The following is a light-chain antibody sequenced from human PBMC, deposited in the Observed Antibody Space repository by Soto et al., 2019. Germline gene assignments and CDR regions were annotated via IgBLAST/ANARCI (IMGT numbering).Light chain of an antibody. CDR1: QSVISN. Sequence: EIVVTQSPATLSVSPGERATLSCRASQSVISNLAWYQQKPGQTPRLLIYGASTRATGIPARFSGSGSGTEFTLTISSLQPEDFATYYCQHYDGFSRSFGQGTKVDIK. CDR3: QHYDGFSRS. CDR2: GAS. J-gene: IGKJ1*01. V-gene: IGKV3-15*01.